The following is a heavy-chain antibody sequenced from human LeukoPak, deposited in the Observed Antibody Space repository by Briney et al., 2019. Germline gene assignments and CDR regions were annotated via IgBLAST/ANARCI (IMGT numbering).Heavy chain of an antibody. V-gene: IGHV3-48*01. J-gene: IGHJ4*02. D-gene: IGHD3-16*01. CDR1: GFTFSSYS. CDR2: ISSSSSAI. CDR3: ARVIGSYGDSAY. Sequence: SGGSLRLSCAASGFTFSSYSMHWVRQAPGKGLEWLSYISSSSSAIYYADSLKGRFTISRDNAKNSLYLQMDSLRAEDTAVYYCARVIGSYGDSAYWGQGTLVTVSS.